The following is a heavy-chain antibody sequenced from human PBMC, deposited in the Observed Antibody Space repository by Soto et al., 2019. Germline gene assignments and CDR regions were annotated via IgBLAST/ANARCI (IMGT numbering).Heavy chain of an antibody. CDR3: AKKGSARAIFGVPIDY. J-gene: IGHJ4*02. CDR2: ISGSGGST. CDR1: GFTFSSYA. Sequence: EVQLLESGGGLVQPGGSLRLSCAASGFTFSSYAMSWVRQAPGKGLEWGSAISGSGGSTYYADSVKGRFTISRDNSKNTLYLQMNSLRAEDTAVYYCAKKGSARAIFGVPIDYWGQGTLVTVSS. D-gene: IGHD3-3*01. V-gene: IGHV3-23*01.